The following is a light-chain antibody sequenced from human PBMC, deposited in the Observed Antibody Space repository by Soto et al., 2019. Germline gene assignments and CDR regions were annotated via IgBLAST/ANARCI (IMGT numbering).Light chain of an antibody. CDR2: AAS. J-gene: IGKJ4*01. V-gene: IGKV1-39*01. CDR1: QTISTF. Sequence: DIQMTQSPSSLSSSVGDRVTITCRASQTISTFLNWYQQKPGKAPRLLIYAASRLQSGAPARFSGSGAGTDFTLTITSLQPEDFGIYYCQQSYATVRTFGGGTKVDIK. CDR3: QQSYATVRT.